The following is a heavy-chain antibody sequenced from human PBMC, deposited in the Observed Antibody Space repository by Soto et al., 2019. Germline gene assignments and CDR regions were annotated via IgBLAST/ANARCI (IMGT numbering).Heavy chain of an antibody. J-gene: IGHJ5*02. CDR2: INPNSGAT. Sequence: ASVKVSCKAPGYTFTGYFIHWVRQAPRQGLEWVGYINPNSGATKYAPRFQGRVTMTSDTSIRTAYMDLSNLRSDDTAAYYCARGGGTILAPLTWGPGTLVTVSS. V-gene: IGHV1-2*02. CDR1: GYTFTGYF. D-gene: IGHD3-3*01. CDR3: ARGGGTILAPLT.